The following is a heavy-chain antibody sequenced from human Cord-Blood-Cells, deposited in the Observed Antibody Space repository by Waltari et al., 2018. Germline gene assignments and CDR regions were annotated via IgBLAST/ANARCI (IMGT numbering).Heavy chain of an antibody. V-gene: IGHV4-4*07. D-gene: IGHD3-3*01. CDR1: GGSISSYY. CDR3: ARDLKYYDFWSGYYAFDI. CDR2: IYTSGST. J-gene: IGHJ3*02. Sequence: QVQLQESGPGLVKPSETLSLTCTVPGGSISSYYWSWIRQPAGKGLEWIGRIYTSGSTNYNPSLKSRVTMSVDTSKNQFSLKLSSVTAADTAVYYCARDLKYYDFWSGYYAFDIWGQGTMVTVSS.